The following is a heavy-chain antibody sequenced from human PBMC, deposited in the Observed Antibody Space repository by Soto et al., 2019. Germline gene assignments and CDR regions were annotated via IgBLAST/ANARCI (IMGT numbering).Heavy chain of an antibody. CDR1: GFTFSDYY. D-gene: IGHD2-2*02. V-gene: IGHV3-11*01. J-gene: IGHJ6*02. Sequence: PGGSLRLSCAASGFTFSDYYMSWIRQAPGKGLEWVSYISSSGSTIYYADSVKGRFTISRDNAKNSLYLQMNSLRAEDTATYYCARDLGGMVPAATPYYYYGMDVWGQGTTVIVSS. CDR2: ISSSGSTI. CDR3: ARDLGGMVPAATPYYYYGMDV.